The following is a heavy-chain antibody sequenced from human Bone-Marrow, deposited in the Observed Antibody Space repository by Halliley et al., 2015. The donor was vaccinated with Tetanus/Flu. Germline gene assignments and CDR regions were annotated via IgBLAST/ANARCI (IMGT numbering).Heavy chain of an antibody. V-gene: IGHV3-48*03. J-gene: IGHJ4*02. Sequence: VSNIESSGASIYYTYSMKGRFTISRHNARKSLYLQMNSLRSEDTAVYYCARPRNSSWHGLDFWGQGTLITVSS. CDR2: IESSGASI. CDR3: ARPRNSSWHGLDF. D-gene: IGHD6-13*01.